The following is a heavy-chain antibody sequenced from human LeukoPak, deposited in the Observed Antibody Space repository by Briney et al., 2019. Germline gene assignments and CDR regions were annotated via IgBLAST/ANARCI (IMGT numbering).Heavy chain of an antibody. J-gene: IGHJ6*02. V-gene: IGHV1-46*01. D-gene: IGHD1-26*01. CDR1: GYTFSSYY. Sequence: GASVKVSCKASGYTFSSYYMHWVRQAPGQGLEWMGMITPSGGSTNYAQKFQGRVTVTRDTSTSTVYMELSSLRSEDTAVNYCARGDDIAGTSTAEYFYYYFGMDVWGQGTTVTVSS. CDR2: ITPSGGST. CDR3: ARGDDIAGTSTAEYFYYYFGMDV.